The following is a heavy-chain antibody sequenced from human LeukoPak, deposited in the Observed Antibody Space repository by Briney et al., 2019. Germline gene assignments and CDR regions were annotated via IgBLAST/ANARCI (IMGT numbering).Heavy chain of an antibody. Sequence: PSETLSLTCAVSGASVNTGTYFWTWVRQPAGKALEWIGRFHTSEGTHYNPSLESRVTISVDTSENHLSLEMTSVTAADTAVYYCASTVFGVTYNWLDPWGQGTLVTVSS. D-gene: IGHD3-3*01. CDR2: FHTSEGT. J-gene: IGHJ5*02. CDR3: ASTVFGVTYNWLDP. V-gene: IGHV4-61*02. CDR1: GASVNTGTYF.